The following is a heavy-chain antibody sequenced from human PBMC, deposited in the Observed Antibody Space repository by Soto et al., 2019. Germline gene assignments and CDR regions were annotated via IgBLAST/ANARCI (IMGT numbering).Heavy chain of an antibody. CDR2: ISSSSSYI. CDR3: ARESGSASYYYYYGMDV. Sequence: PGGSLRLSCAASGFTFSSYSMNWVRQAPGKGLEWVSSISSSSSYIYYADSVKGRFTISRDNAKNSLYLQMNSLRAEDTAVYYCARESGSASYYYYYGMDVWGQGTTVTVSS. J-gene: IGHJ6*02. D-gene: IGHD6-6*01. CDR1: GFTFSSYS. V-gene: IGHV3-21*01.